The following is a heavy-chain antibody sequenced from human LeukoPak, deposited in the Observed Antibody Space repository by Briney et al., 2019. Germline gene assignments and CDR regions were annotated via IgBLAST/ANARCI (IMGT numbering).Heavy chain of an antibody. D-gene: IGHD3-3*01. CDR2: FDPEDGET. V-gene: IGHV1-24*01. Sequence: ASVKVSCKVSGYTLTELSMHWVRQAPGKGLEWMGGFDPEDGETIYAQKFQGRVTMTEDTSTDTAYMELSSLRSEDTAVYYCATVPHHITIIGVVQLYGMDVWGQGTTVTVSS. CDR1: GYTLTELS. J-gene: IGHJ6*02. CDR3: ATVPHHITIIGVVQLYGMDV.